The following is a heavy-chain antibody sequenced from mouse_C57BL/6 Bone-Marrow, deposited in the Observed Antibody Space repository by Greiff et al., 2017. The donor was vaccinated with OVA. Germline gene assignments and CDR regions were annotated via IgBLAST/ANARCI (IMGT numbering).Heavy chain of an antibody. CDR3: ARGNYDYEGAWFAY. J-gene: IGHJ3*01. CDR2: ILPGSGST. Sequence: VQLQQSGAELMKPGASVKLSCKATGYTFTGYWIEWVKQRPGHGLEWIGEILPGSGSTNYTEKFKGKATFTADTSSNTAYMQLSSLTTEDSAIYYCARGNYDYEGAWFAYWGQGTLVTVSA. CDR1: GYTFTGYW. D-gene: IGHD2-4*01. V-gene: IGHV1-9*01.